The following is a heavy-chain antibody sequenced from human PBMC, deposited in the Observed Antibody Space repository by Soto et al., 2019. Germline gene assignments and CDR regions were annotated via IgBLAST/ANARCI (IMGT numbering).Heavy chain of an antibody. Sequence: SETLSLTCTVSGGSISSGGYYWSWIRQHPGKGLEWIGYIYYSGSTYYNPSLKSRVTISVDTSKNQFSLKLSSVTAADTAVYYCARGLSARFGGRPNNWFDPWGQGTLVTVSS. J-gene: IGHJ5*02. CDR1: GGSISSGGYY. CDR2: IYYSGST. CDR3: ARGLSARFGGRPNNWFDP. V-gene: IGHV4-31*03. D-gene: IGHD3-10*01.